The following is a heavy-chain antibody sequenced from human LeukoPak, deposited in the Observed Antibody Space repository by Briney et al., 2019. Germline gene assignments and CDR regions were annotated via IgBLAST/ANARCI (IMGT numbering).Heavy chain of an antibody. CDR2: IYTSGST. CDR3: ARGLDHYNNSPI. CDR1: GGSISSGNYY. Sequence: PSETLSLTCTVSGGSISSGNYYWSWIRQPAGKGLEWIGRIYTSGSTNYNPSLKSRVTISVDTSKNQFSLKLSSVTAADTAVYYCARGLDHYNNSPIWGQGTMVTVSS. D-gene: IGHD3-22*01. V-gene: IGHV4-61*02. J-gene: IGHJ3*02.